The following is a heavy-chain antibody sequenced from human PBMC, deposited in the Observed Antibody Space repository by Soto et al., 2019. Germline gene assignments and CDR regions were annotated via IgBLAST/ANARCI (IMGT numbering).Heavy chain of an antibody. CDR3: ARGIGNVIAAAANWFDP. Sequence: QVQLQESGPGLVKPSQTLSLTCTVSGGSISSGGYYWSWIRQHPGKGLEWIGYIYYSGSTYYNPSLQSRVTISVDTSKNQFSLKLSSVTAADTAVYYCARGIGNVIAAAANWFDPWGQGTLVTVSS. V-gene: IGHV4-31*03. CDR1: GGSISSGGYY. CDR2: IYYSGST. J-gene: IGHJ5*02. D-gene: IGHD6-13*01.